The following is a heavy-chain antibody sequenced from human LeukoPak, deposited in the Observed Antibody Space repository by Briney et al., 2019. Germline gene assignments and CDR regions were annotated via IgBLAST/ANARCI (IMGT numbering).Heavy chain of an antibody. J-gene: IGHJ4*02. D-gene: IGHD5-18*01. V-gene: IGHV4-59*08. Sequence: SETLSLTCTVSDGSISSYYWSWIRQPPGKGLEWIGYIYYSGSTNYNPSLKRRVTISVDTSKNQFSLKLSSVTAADTAVYYCARHRLGYSYGPFDYWGQGTLVTVSS. CDR3: ARHRLGYSYGPFDY. CDR1: DGSISSYY. CDR2: IYYSGST.